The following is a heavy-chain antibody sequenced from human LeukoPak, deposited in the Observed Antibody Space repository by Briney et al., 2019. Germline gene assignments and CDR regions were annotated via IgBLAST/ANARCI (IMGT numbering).Heavy chain of an antibody. J-gene: IGHJ5*02. Sequence: SETLSLTCTVSSGSISSSNYYWSWIRQPAGKGLEWIGRISTIGSTNYNPSLKSRVTISVDTSKNQFSLKLSSVTAADTAVYYCARDRPYYDILTGYQSNWFDPWGQGTLVTVSS. D-gene: IGHD3-9*01. V-gene: IGHV4-61*02. CDR1: SGSISSSNYY. CDR2: ISTIGST. CDR3: ARDRPYYDILTGYQSNWFDP.